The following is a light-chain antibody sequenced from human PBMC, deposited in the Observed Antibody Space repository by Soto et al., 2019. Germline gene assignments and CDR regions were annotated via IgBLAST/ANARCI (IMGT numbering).Light chain of an antibody. V-gene: IGKV1-5*03. CDR3: QQYNSYPG. CDR1: QSISSW. J-gene: IGKJ2*03. CDR2: KAY. Sequence: DIQMTQSPSTLSASVGDRVTITCRASQSISSWLAWYQQKPGKAPKLLIYKAYSLESGVPSRFSGSGSGTEFTLTSSSLQPDDFATYYRQQYNSYPGFGQGTKLEIK.